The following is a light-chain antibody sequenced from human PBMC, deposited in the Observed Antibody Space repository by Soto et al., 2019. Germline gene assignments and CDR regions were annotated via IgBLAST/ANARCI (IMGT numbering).Light chain of an antibody. CDR3: QQHFISHMT. V-gene: IGKV3-20*01. CDR1: QSIKNNQ. J-gene: IGKJ5*01. CDR2: GAS. Sequence: EDVLTQSPGTLSLSPGERATLSCRASQSIKNNQLAWYKQTPGQAPRLLIYGASSRATGIPDRFSGSGSGTDFTLTISRLEPEYFAVYYCQQHFISHMTFGQGTRLEIK.